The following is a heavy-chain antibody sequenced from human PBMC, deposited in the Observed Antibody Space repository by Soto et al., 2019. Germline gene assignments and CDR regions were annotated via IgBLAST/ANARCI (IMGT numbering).Heavy chain of an antibody. V-gene: IGHV3-33*01. CDR1: GFTFSSYG. D-gene: IGHD5-18*01. CDR3: ARDTAMVEYNWFDP. CDR2: IWYDGSNK. J-gene: IGHJ5*02. Sequence: QVQLVESGGGVVQPGRSLRLSCAASGFTFSSYGMHWVRQAAGKGLEWVAVIWYDGSNKYYADSVKGRFTISRDNSKNTLYLQMNSLRAEDTAVYYCARDTAMVEYNWFDPWGQGTLVTVSS.